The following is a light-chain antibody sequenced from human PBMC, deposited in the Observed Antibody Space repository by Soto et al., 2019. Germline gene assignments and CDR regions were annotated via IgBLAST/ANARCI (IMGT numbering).Light chain of an antibody. CDR3: KQYSSSPPIT. CDR1: ESVIKY. Sequence: EIVLTQSPGTLSLSPGERATISCRASESVIKYLAWYQQKPGQAPRLLIHGASSRSTGTPDRFSGSGSGTDFTLTINRLEPEDFAVYYCKQYSSSPPITFGQGTRLEIK. J-gene: IGKJ5*01. CDR2: GAS. V-gene: IGKV3-20*01.